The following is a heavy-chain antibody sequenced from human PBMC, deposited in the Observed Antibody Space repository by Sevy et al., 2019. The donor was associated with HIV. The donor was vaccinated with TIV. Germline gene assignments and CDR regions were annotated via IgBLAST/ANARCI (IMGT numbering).Heavy chain of an antibody. CDR3: ATATEDRGLDAFDN. D-gene: IGHD4-17*01. CDR1: GGSISSGDYY. J-gene: IGHJ3*02. Sequence: SETLSLTCTVSGGSISSGDYYWSWIRQPPGKGLEWIGYIYYSGSTYYNPSLKSRVTISVDTSKNQFSLKLSSVTAADTAVYYCATATEDRGLDAFDNWGQGTMVTVSS. CDR2: IYYSGST. V-gene: IGHV4-30-4*01.